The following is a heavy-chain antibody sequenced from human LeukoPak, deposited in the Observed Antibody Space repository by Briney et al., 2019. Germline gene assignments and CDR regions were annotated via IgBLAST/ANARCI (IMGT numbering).Heavy chain of an antibody. V-gene: IGHV4-61*01. D-gene: IGHD6-19*01. Sequence: PSQTLSLTCTVSGGSISSGSYYWRWIRQPPGKGLEWLGYISYSGSTNYNPALKSRVTISVDTSKSQFSLKLSSVTAADTAVYYCASIGYRSGWSFDHWGQGTLVTVSS. CDR2: ISYSGST. J-gene: IGHJ4*02. CDR3: ASIGYRSGWSFDH. CDR1: GGSISSGSYY.